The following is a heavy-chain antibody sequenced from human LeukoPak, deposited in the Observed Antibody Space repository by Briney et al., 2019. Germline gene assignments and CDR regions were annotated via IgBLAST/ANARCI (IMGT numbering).Heavy chain of an antibody. Sequence: GSLRLSCAASRFTFSSYGMHWVRQAPGKGLEWVAFIPYDGNNKYYADSVKGRFTISRDNSKNTLYLQMNSLRAEDTAVYYCVKDGDDSGSYLVYWGQGTLATVSS. CDR2: IPYDGNNK. D-gene: IGHD1-26*01. CDR1: RFTFSSYG. V-gene: IGHV3-30*02. J-gene: IGHJ4*02. CDR3: VKDGDDSGSYLVY.